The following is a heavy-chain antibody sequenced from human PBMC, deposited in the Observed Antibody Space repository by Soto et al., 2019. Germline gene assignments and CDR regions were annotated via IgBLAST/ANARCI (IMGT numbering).Heavy chain of an antibody. CDR1: GFTFSTYA. Sequence: EVQLLESGGGLVQPGGSLRLSCATSGFTFSTYAMSWVRQAPGKGLEWVSSMSGSGGSTYYADYVKGRFTISRDNSKNPMYLEMNSLRVEDTAVYYCAKKHLAGGSIMSLVDYWGQGTLVTVSS. D-gene: IGHD2-21*01. CDR3: AKKHLAGGSIMSLVDY. J-gene: IGHJ4*02. V-gene: IGHV3-23*01. CDR2: MSGSGGST.